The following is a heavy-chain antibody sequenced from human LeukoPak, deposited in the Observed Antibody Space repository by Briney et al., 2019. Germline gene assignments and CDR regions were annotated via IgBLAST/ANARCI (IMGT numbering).Heavy chain of an antibody. J-gene: IGHJ4*02. CDR2: ISGSGGST. CDR1: GFTFSSYW. CDR3: AKDGPYSGSYYYSY. D-gene: IGHD1-26*01. Sequence: GGSLRLSCAASGFTFSSYWMSWVRQAPGKGLEWVSAISGSGGSTYYADSVKGRFTISRDNSKNTLYLQMNSLRAEDTAVYYCAKDGPYSGSYYYSYWGQGTLVTVSS. V-gene: IGHV3-23*01.